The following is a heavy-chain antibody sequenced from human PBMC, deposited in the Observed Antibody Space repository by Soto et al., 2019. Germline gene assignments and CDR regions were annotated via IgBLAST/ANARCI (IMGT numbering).Heavy chain of an antibody. D-gene: IGHD2-15*01. Sequence: GGSLRLSCAASGFTVSSKYMSRVRQAPGKGLEWVSLIQSGGTTYYADSVKGRFTISRDSSKNMLHLQMDSLRAEDTAVYYCARDDILFSGGSCYGVPMDVCGKLTTVPVSA. CDR1: GFTVSSKY. CDR2: IQSGGTT. V-gene: IGHV3-66*01. CDR3: ARDDILFSGGSCYGVPMDV. J-gene: IGHJ6*04.